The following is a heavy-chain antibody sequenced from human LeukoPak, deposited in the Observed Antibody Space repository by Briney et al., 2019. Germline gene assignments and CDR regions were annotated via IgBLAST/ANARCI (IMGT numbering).Heavy chain of an antibody. CDR3: ASPYYYDSSAYYYAPDY. D-gene: IGHD3-22*01. CDR1: GFTFSSYW. Sequence: PGGSLRLSCAASGFTFSSYWMSWVRQAPGKGLEWVAVISYDGSSKYYGDSVKGRFTVSRDNSENTLYLQVNSLTPEDTAMYYCASPYYYDSSAYYYAPDYWGQGTLVTVSS. J-gene: IGHJ4*02. V-gene: IGHV3-30*03. CDR2: ISYDGSSK.